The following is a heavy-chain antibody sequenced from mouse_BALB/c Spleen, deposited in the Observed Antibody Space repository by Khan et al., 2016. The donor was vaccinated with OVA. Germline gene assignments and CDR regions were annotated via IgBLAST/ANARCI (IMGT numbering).Heavy chain of an antibody. CDR3: ARKNFYGYAMDY. D-gene: IGHD1-1*01. Sequence: QLEESGPGLVKPSQSLSLTCNVTGYSITSDYAWDWIRQFPGNKLEWMGYISYGGSTSYNPSLKSRISITRDTSKNQFFLQLNSVTTEATATXYGARKNFYGYAMDYGGQGTSVTVSS. CDR2: ISYGGST. CDR1: GYSITSDYA. J-gene: IGHJ4*01. V-gene: IGHV3-2*02.